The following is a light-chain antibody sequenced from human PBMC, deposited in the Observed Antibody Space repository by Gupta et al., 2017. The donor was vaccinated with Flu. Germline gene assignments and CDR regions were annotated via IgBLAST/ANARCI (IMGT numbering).Light chain of an antibody. J-gene: IGKJ2*01. V-gene: IGKV3-15*01. CDR3: KQEHNWPQT. CDR2: GAS. CDR1: QSISSN. Sequence: PATLSVSPGERATLSCRASQSISSNLDWYQQKPGQAPRRLIFGASTRATGIPARFSGSGSGTEFTLTISSLQSEDFAVYYCKQEHNWPQTFGQGTKLEIK.